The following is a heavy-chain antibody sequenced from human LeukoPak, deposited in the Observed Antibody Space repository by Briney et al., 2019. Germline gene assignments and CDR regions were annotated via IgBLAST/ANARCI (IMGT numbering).Heavy chain of an antibody. J-gene: IGHJ4*02. D-gene: IGHD1-14*01. CDR3: TRGDRNEKFDY. Sequence: ASVKVSCKASGYTFTGYYMHWVRQAPGQGLEWMGRINPNSGGTNFAQKFQGRVTMTGDTSISTAYMELSRLKSDDTVVYYCTRGDRNEKFDYWGQGTLVTVSS. V-gene: IGHV1-2*05. CDR2: INPNSGGT. CDR1: GYTFTGYY.